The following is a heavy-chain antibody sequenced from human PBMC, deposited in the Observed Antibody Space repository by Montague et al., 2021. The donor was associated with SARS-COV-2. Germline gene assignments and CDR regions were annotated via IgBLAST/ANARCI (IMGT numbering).Heavy chain of an antibody. CDR3: ARGPHSLRYRYNWFDP. CDR2: INHSGST. J-gene: IGHJ5*02. CDR1: GGSFSGYY. V-gene: IGHV4-34*01. Sequence: SEILSLTCAVYGGSFSGYYWSWVRQPPGKGLEWIGEINHSGSTNXNPSLKSRVTISVDTSKNQFSLKLSSVTAADTAVYYCARGPHSLRYRYNWFDPWGQGTLVTVSS. D-gene: IGHD3-16*02.